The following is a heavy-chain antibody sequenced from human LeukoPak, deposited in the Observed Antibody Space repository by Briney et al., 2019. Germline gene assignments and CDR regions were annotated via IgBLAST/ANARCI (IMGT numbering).Heavy chain of an antibody. D-gene: IGHD2-21*01. CDR3: ARGAKGDLYDY. CDR1: GFTFSSYA. CDR2: ISSNGDST. V-gene: IGHV3-64*01. J-gene: IGHJ4*02. Sequence: PGGSLRLSCSASGFTFSSYAMHWVRQAPGKGLEYVSAISSNGDSTYYANSVKGRFTISRDNSKKTLYLQMGSLRAEDMAVYYCARGAKGDLYDYWGQGTLVTVSS.